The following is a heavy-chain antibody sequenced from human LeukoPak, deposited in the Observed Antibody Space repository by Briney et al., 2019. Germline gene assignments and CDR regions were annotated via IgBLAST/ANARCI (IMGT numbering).Heavy chain of an antibody. Sequence: ASVKVSCKASGYTFSSYYMHWVRQAPGQGLEWVGIINPSGDTTSYAQKFHGRVIMSRDTSTSTVYMELRSLRSEDTAVYYCARRLGVGSGWYGAPFDFWGQGTLVTVSS. CDR3: ARRLGVGSGWYGAPFDF. CDR2: INPSGDTT. D-gene: IGHD6-19*01. J-gene: IGHJ4*02. V-gene: IGHV1-46*01. CDR1: GYTFSSYY.